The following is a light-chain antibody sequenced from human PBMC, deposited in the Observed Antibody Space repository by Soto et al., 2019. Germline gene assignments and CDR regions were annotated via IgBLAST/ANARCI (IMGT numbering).Light chain of an antibody. CDR2: EVS. Sequence: QSVLTQPASVSGSPGQSITISCTGTSSDVGGHNYVSWYQHHPGKAPKLMIYEVSNRPSGVSNRFSGSKSGNTASLTISGLQAEDEADYHCSSFSSTTTLYVFGTGTKVT. CDR3: SSFSSTTTLYV. CDR1: SSDVGGHNY. V-gene: IGLV2-14*01. J-gene: IGLJ1*01.